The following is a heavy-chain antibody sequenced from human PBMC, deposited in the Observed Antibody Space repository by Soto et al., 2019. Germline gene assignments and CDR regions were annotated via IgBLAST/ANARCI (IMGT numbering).Heavy chain of an antibody. V-gene: IGHV6-1*01. J-gene: IGHJ6*03. CDR1: GDSVSSNSAA. D-gene: IGHD3-10*01. Sequence: KQSQTLSLTCAISGDSVSSNSAAWNWIRQSPSRGLEWLGRTYYRSKWYNDYAVSVKSRITINPDTSKNQFSLQLNSVTPEDTAVYYCARETMVRGVIPIPLYYYYYMDVWGKGTTVTVSS. CDR2: TYYRSKWYN. CDR3: ARETMVRGVIPIPLYYYYYMDV.